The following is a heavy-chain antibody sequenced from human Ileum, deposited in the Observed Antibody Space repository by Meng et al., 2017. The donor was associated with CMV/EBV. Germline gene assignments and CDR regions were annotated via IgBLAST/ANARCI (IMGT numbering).Heavy chain of an antibody. CDR3: AGGYCSSTSCPKDFQH. CDR1: GFTFSSDA. J-gene: IGHJ1*01. V-gene: IGHV3-23*01. CDR2: ISGSGGSP. Sequence: GFTFSSDAMSWVRQAPGKGLEWVSAISGSGGSPYYADSVKGRFPISRDNSKNTLYLQMNSLRAEDTAVYYCAGGYCSSTSCPKDFQHWGQGTLVTVSS. D-gene: IGHD2-2*01.